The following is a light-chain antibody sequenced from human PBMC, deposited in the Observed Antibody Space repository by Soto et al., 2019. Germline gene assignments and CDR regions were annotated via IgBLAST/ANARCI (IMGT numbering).Light chain of an antibody. V-gene: IGLV2-14*03. Sequence: QSVLTQPASVSGSPRQSITISCTGTSSDVGAYNFVSWYQQHPGKAPKLIIYDVNNRPSEVSNRFSGSKSGNTASLTISGLQAEDEGDYYCSSFTTGVNYVFGIGTKVTVL. CDR2: DVN. CDR3: SSFTTGVNYV. J-gene: IGLJ1*01. CDR1: SSDVGAYNF.